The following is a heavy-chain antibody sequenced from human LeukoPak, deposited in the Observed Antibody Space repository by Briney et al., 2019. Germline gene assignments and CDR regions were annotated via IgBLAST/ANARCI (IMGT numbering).Heavy chain of an antibody. CDR3: AIRLPDGRSSVYLDS. D-gene: IGHD5-24*01. CDR1: GFTFTAYS. V-gene: IGHV3-23*01. Sequence: PGGSLRLSCASAGFTFTAYSMNLVRQAPGKGLEWVSAITDTGAGTYYADSVKGRFTISIDNSKNTLYLQMNSLRADDTAVYYCAIRLPDGRSSVYLDSWGQGTLVTVSS. CDR2: ITDTGAGT. J-gene: IGHJ4*02.